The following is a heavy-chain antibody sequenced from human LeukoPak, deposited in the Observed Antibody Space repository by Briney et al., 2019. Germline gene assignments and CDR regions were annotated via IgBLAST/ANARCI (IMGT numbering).Heavy chain of an antibody. V-gene: IGHV3-48*01. D-gene: IGHD3-10*01. Sequence: GGSLRLSCAASGFIFSSYSMNWVRQAPGKGLEWVSYISSTSSAIYYADSVKGRFTISRDNAKNSLHLQMNSLRAEDTAVYYCVRQWFGELLWGQGTLVTVSS. J-gene: IGHJ4*02. CDR1: GFIFSSYS. CDR2: ISSTSSAI. CDR3: VRQWFGELL.